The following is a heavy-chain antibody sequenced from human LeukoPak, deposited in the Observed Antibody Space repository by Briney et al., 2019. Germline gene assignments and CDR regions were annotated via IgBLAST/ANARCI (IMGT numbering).Heavy chain of an antibody. J-gene: IGHJ6*03. D-gene: IGHD5-18*01. CDR3: ARHDLGSVSYANHYYYMDV. Sequence: PSETLSLTCAVYGGSFSGYYWSWIRQPPGKGLEWIEEVNHSGSTNYNPSLKSRVSISVDTSKKQFSLKLSSVTAADTAVYYCARHDLGSVSYANHYYYMDVWGKGTTVTVSS. CDR2: VNHSGST. V-gene: IGHV4-34*01. CDR1: GGSFSGYY.